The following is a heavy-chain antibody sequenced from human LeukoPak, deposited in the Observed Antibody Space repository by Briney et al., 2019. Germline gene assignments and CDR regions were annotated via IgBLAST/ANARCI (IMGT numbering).Heavy chain of an antibody. CDR1: GGSFSGYY. CDR3: ARDKHNPNCSGGRCYPYFFDS. V-gene: IGHV4-34*01. Sequence: SETLSLTCAVYGGSFSGYYWSWIRQPPGKGLEWIGEINHSGSTNYNPSLKSRVTISVDTSKNQVSLNLSSVTAADTAVYYCARDKHNPNCSGGRCYPYFFDSWGQGSLVTVSS. CDR2: INHSGST. D-gene: IGHD2-15*01. J-gene: IGHJ4*02.